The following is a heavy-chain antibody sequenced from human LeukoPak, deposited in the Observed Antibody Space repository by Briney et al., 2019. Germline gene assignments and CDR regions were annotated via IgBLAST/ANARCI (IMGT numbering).Heavy chain of an antibody. CDR2: IYWDDDK. Sequence: SGPTLVKPTQTLTLTCTFSGFSLSTSGVGVGWIRQPPGKALEWLALIYWDDDKRYSPSLKSRLTITKDTSKNQVVLTMTNIDPVDTATYYCAPSYYYGSGFWFDPWGQGTLVTVSS. CDR1: GFSLSTSGVG. D-gene: IGHD3-10*01. J-gene: IGHJ5*02. CDR3: APSYYYGSGFWFDP. V-gene: IGHV2-5*02.